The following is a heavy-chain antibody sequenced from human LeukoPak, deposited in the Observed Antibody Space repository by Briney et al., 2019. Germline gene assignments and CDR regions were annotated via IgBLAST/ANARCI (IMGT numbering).Heavy chain of an antibody. CDR1: GGSFSGYY. D-gene: IGHD6-13*01. J-gene: IGHJ3*01. CDR2: INHSGST. V-gene: IGHV4-34*01. Sequence: SETLSLTCAVYGGSFSGYYWSWIRQPPGKGLEWIGEINHSGSTNYNPSLKSRVTISVDTSKNQFSLKLSSVTAADTAVYYCARGPRGYSSRPVWGQGTMVTVSS. CDR3: ARGPRGYSSRPV.